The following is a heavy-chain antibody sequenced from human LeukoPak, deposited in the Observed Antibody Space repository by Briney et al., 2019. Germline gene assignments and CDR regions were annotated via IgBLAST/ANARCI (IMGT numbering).Heavy chain of an antibody. CDR2: ISGSSYHI. Sequence: GGSLRLSCAASGFTFSSHVMSWVRQAPGKALEWVSSISGSSYHIYYADSVKGRFTISRDNANNLLYLQMNSLRAEDTAVYYCASGTIVGARGADNWGQGTLVTVSS. CDR3: ASGTIVGARGADN. CDR1: GFTFSSHV. D-gene: IGHD1-26*01. V-gene: IGHV3-21*01. J-gene: IGHJ4*02.